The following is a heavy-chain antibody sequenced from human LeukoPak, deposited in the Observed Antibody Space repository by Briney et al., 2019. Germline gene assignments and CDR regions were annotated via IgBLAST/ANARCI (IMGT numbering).Heavy chain of an antibody. CDR3: ARDWSGYSYGYGY. CDR2: INGDGSST. V-gene: IGHV3-74*01. D-gene: IGHD5-18*01. J-gene: IGHJ4*02. Sequence: GGSLRLSCAASGFTFSSYWMHWVRQAPGKGLVWVSRINGDGSSTSYADSMKGRFTISRDNAKNTLYLQMNSLRAEDTAVYYCARDWSGYSYGYGYWGQGTLVTVSS. CDR1: GFTFSSYW.